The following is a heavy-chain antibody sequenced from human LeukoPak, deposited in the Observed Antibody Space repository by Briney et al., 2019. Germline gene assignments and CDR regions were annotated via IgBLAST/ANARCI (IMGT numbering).Heavy chain of an antibody. CDR2: IYYSGST. Sequence: SQTLSLTCTVSGGPISSGDYYWSWIRQPPGKGLEWIGYIYYSGSTYYNPSLKSRVTISVDTSKNQFSLKLSSVTAADTAVYYCARGGCGGDCLPYYYYYMDVWGKGTTVTVSS. V-gene: IGHV4-30-4*08. J-gene: IGHJ6*03. CDR3: ARGGCGGDCLPYYYYYMDV. CDR1: GGPISSGDYY. D-gene: IGHD2-21*01.